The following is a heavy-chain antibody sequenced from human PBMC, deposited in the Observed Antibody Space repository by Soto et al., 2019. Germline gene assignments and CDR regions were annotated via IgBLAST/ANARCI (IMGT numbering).Heavy chain of an antibody. CDR3: AKGRINTGYCSGGSCYDYGMDV. CDR2: ISWDGVST. D-gene: IGHD2-15*01. CDR1: GFTFDDYT. Sequence: VGSLILSCAASGFTFDDYTMHWVRQAPGKGLEWVSLISWDGVSTYYADSVKGLFTISRDNSKNSLYLQMNSLRTEDTALYYCAKGRINTGYCSGGSCYDYGMDVWGQGTTVTVSS. J-gene: IGHJ6*02. V-gene: IGHV3-43*01.